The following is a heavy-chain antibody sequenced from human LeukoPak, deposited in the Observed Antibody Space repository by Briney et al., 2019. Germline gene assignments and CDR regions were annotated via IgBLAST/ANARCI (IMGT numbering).Heavy chain of an antibody. J-gene: IGHJ5*02. CDR3: AKKLGTPGP. V-gene: IGHV3-7*01. D-gene: IGHD4-23*01. CDR2: IQQDGSGK. Sequence: GGSLRLSCAASGFTFSSYYMSWVRQAPGKGLEWVASIQQDGSGKYYVDPVKGRFTISRDNAKNSLYLQMNSLRGEDTAVYYCAKKLGTPGPWGQGTLVTVSS. CDR1: GFTFSSYY.